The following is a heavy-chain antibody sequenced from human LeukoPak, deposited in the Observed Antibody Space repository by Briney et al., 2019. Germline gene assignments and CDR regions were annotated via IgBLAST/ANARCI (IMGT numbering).Heavy chain of an antibody. D-gene: IGHD6-6*01. CDR2: IYYSGST. CDR3: TRDQGYSGSSGGAFDI. J-gene: IGHJ3*02. V-gene: IGHV4-31*03. Sequence: SETLSLTCTVSGGSISSGGYYWSWIRQHPGKGLEWIGYIYYSGSTYYNPSLKSRVTISVDTSKNQFSLKLSSVTAADTAVYYCTRDQGYSGSSGGAFDIWGQGTMVTVSS. CDR1: GGSISSGGYY.